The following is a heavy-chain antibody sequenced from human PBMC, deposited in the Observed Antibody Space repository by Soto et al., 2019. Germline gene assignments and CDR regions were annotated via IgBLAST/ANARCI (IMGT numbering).Heavy chain of an antibody. CDR1: GGSISSGVYY. J-gene: IGHJ6*02. V-gene: IGHV4-61*08. Sequence: SETLSLTFTVSGGSISSGVYYWSWIRQPPGKGLEWIGYMYNTGSTVYNPSFKSRVTISVDTSKNQFSLKLNSVTAADTAVYYCARDLWGYCGTDCYPLDVWGQGTTVTVSS. D-gene: IGHD2-21*02. CDR2: MYNTGST. CDR3: ARDLWGYCGTDCYPLDV.